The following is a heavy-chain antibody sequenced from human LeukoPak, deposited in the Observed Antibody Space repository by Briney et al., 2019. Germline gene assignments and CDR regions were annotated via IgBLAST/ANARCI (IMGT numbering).Heavy chain of an antibody. V-gene: IGHV4-4*07. CDR3: ARDREYQLLRYYYYYYMDV. Sequence: SETLSLTCSVSGASISDYYWSWIRQPAGKGLEWIGRIYTSGSTNYNPSLKSRVTMSVDTSKNQFSLKLSSVTAADTAVYYCARDREYQLLRYYYYYYMDVWGKGTTVTISS. CDR2: IYTSGST. J-gene: IGHJ6*03. CDR1: GASISDYY. D-gene: IGHD2-2*01.